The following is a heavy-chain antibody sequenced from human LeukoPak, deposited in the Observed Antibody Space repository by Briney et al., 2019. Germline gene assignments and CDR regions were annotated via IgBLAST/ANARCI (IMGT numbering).Heavy chain of an antibody. CDR3: AKSYDYGSGSYFDP. Sequence: PSETLSLTCNVSGGSISSHYWTWIRQPPGKGLEWIGYIYYSGYIYNSGITNYNPSLKSRVTISIDTSKNQFSLKLSSVTAADTAVYYCAKSYDYGSGSYFDPWGQGTLVTVSS. J-gene: IGHJ5*02. CDR1: GGSISSHY. V-gene: IGHV4-59*11. D-gene: IGHD3-10*01. CDR2: IYYSGYIYNSGIT.